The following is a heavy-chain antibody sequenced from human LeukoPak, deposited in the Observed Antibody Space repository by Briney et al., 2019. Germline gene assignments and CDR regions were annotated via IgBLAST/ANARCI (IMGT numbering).Heavy chain of an antibody. Sequence: GGSLRLSCAASGFTFSSYAMHWVRQAPGKGLEYVSAISSNGGSTYYANSVKGRFTISRDNSKNTLYLQMGSLRAEDMAVYYCATHLSGSYYNWGQGTLVTVPS. V-gene: IGHV3-64*01. CDR1: GFTFSSYA. J-gene: IGHJ4*02. CDR3: ATHLSGSYYN. CDR2: ISSNGGST. D-gene: IGHD1-26*01.